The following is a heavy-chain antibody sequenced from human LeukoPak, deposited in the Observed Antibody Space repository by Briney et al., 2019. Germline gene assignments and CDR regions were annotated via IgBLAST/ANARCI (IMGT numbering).Heavy chain of an antibody. Sequence: GGSLRLSCTASGFTFGDYAMGWVRQAPGKGLEWVGFIRSKAYGGTTEYAASVKGRFTISRDDSKSIAYLQMNSLKTEDTAVYYCTRDSQWELLIDYWGQGTLVTVSS. D-gene: IGHD1-26*01. CDR1: GFTFGDYA. J-gene: IGHJ4*02. CDR3: TRDSQWELLIDY. V-gene: IGHV3-49*04. CDR2: IRSKAYGGTT.